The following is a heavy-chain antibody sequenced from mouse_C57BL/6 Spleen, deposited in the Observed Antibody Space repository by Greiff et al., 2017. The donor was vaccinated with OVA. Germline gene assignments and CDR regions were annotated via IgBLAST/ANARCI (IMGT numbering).Heavy chain of an antibody. D-gene: IGHD1-1*01. V-gene: IGHV1-55*01. CDR1: GYTFTSYW. Sequence: QVQLQQPGAELVKPGASVKMSCKASGYTFTSYWITWVKQRPGQGLEWIGDIYPGSGSTNYNEKFKSKVTLTVDTSSSTAYMQLSSLTSEDSAVYYCARRGTTVLKKNYFDYWGQGTTLTVSS. CDR3: ARRGTTVLKKNYFDY. J-gene: IGHJ2*01. CDR2: IYPGSGST.